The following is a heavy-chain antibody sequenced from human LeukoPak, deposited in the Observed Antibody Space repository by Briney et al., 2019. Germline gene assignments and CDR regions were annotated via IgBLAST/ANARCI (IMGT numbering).Heavy chain of an antibody. J-gene: IGHJ5*02. Sequence: ASVKVSCKASGYTFTTYYIHWVRQAPGQGLEWMGVINPSGGSTSFAQKFQARPTMTRDTSTSTVYMELRGLSSEDTAVYYCAREIVVVPSAMGFDPWGQGTLVTVSS. CDR3: AREIVVVPSAMGFDP. V-gene: IGHV1-46*01. CDR2: INPSGGST. D-gene: IGHD2-2*01. CDR1: GYTFTTYY.